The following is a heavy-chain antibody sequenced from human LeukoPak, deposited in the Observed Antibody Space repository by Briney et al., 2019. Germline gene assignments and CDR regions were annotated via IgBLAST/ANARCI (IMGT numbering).Heavy chain of an antibody. CDR1: GDSISTYY. CDR3: ARLRWQLVGPYFDY. J-gene: IGHJ4*02. Sequence: SETLSLTCSFSGDSISTYYWSWIRQSPGKGLEWIGHIYFSGNTDYNSSLKSRVTISVDTSKSQFSLRLSSVTATDTAVYYCARLRWQLVGPYFDYWGQGILVTVSS. D-gene: IGHD1-26*01. CDR2: IYFSGNT. V-gene: IGHV4-59*01.